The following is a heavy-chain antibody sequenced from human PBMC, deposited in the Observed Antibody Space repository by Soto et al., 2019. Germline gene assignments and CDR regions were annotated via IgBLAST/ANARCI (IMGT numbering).Heavy chain of an antibody. Sequence: ASVKVSCNASGFTFTSSAMQWVRQARGQRLEWIGWIVVGSGNTNYAQKFQERVTITRDMSTSTAYMELSSLRSEDTAVYYCAADRDYGDYLGWGQGTRVTVAS. CDR3: AADRDYGDYLG. CDR1: GFTFTSSA. J-gene: IGHJ4*02. CDR2: IVVGSGNT. V-gene: IGHV1-58*02. D-gene: IGHD4-17*01.